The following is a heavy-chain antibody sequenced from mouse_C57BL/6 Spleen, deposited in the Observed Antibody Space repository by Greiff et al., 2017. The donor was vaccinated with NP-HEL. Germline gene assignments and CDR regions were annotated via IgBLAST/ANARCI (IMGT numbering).Heavy chain of an antibody. V-gene: IGHV5-4*01. CDR1: GFTFSSYA. CDR2: ISDGGSYT. D-gene: IGHD1-1*01. J-gene: IGHJ3*01. Sequence: EVQGVESGGGLVKPGGSLKLSCAASGFTFSSYAMSWVRQTPEKRLEWVATISDGGSYTYYPDNVKGRFTISRDNAKNNLYLQMSHLKSEDTAMYYCARERGSSYPAWFAYWGQGTLVTVSA. CDR3: ARERGSSYPAWFAY.